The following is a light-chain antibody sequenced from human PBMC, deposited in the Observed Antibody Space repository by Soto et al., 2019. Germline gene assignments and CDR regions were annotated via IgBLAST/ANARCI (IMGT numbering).Light chain of an antibody. V-gene: IGKV1-5*03. CDR3: QQYNSYWWT. J-gene: IGKJ1*01. Sequence: DVQMTQSPSTLSASVGARATITCRASQNIDNWLAWYQQKPRKAPKLLIYKASSLESGVPSRFSGSGSGTEFTLTISSLQPDDFATYYCQQYNSYWWTFGQGTKVDIK. CDR1: QNIDNW. CDR2: KAS.